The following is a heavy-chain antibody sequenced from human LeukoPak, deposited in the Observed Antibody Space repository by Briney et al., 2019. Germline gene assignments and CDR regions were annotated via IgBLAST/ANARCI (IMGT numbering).Heavy chain of an antibody. V-gene: IGHV4-34*01. D-gene: IGHD3-9*01. CDR2: INHSGST. CDR1: GGSLSYYY. Sequence: PSETLSLICAVYGGSLSYYYWRWIRQPPRKTLEWIGEINHSGSTNYNPSLKSRVTISVDTSKYQFSLKLSSVPAADTAVYYCAIRKYYDILTGYRKIPTSGFDPWGQGTLVTVSS. J-gene: IGHJ5*02. CDR3: AIRKYYDILTGYRKIPTSGFDP.